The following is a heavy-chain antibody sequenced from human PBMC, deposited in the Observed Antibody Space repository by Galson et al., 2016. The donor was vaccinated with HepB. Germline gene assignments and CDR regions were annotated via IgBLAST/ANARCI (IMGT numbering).Heavy chain of an antibody. J-gene: IGHJ5*02. CDR3: VRRLAAGWLDP. Sequence: SLRLSCAASGFSFRSYGMHWVRQAPGKGLEWLAFIWYDGSNEYYADSVKGRFTVSRDNSNDTLYLEMNSLRVEDTAVYYCVRRLAAGWLDPWGQGTLVTVSS. D-gene: IGHD6-13*01. CDR2: IWYDGSNE. CDR1: GFSFRSYG. V-gene: IGHV3-33*01.